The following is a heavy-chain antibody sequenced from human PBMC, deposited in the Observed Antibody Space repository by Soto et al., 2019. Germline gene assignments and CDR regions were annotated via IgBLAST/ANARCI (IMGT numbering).Heavy chain of an antibody. V-gene: IGHV4-59*12. D-gene: IGHD4-17*01. Sequence: PSETLSLTCTVSGDSISGSSWSWIRQPPGKGLESIGYIYSSGTTNYNPSLKSRVTMSVDTSKNQFSLKLSSVTAVDTAVYYCARKNGVLDAFDIWGQGTMVTVS. CDR2: IYSSGTT. J-gene: IGHJ3*02. CDR3: ARKNGVLDAFDI. CDR1: GDSISGSS.